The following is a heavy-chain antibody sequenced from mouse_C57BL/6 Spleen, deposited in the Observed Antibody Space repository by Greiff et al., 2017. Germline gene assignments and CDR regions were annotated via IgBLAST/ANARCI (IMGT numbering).Heavy chain of an antibody. CDR2: INYDGSST. D-gene: IGHD4-1*01. V-gene: IGHV5-16*01. CDR1: GFTFSDYY. CDR3: AREDGTGYAMDY. J-gene: IGHJ4*01. Sequence: EVKLVESEGGLVQPGSSMKLSCTASGFTFSDYYMAWVRQVPEKGLEWVANINYDGSSTYYLDSLKSRFIISRDNAKNILYLQMSSLKSEDTATYYCAREDGTGYAMDYWGQGTSVTVSS.